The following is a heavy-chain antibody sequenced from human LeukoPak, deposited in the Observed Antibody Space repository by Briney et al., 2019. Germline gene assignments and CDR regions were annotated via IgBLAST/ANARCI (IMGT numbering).Heavy chain of an antibody. CDR3: ARGGGFSSYGSGTYRWSDQNWFDP. J-gene: IGHJ5*02. CDR2: INPNSGGT. D-gene: IGHD3-10*01. Sequence: AASVKVSCKASGYTFTGYYMHWVRQAPGQGLEWMGWINPNSGGTKYAQKFQGRVTMTRDTSITTAYMELSRLRSDDTAVYYCARGGGFSSYGSGTYRWSDQNWFDPWGQGTLVTVSS. CDR1: GYTFTGYY. V-gene: IGHV1-2*02.